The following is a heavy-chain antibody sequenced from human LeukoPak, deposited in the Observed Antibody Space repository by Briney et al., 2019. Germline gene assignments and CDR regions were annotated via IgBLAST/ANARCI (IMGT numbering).Heavy chain of an antibody. CDR1: GGTFSSYA. CDR2: IIPIFGTA. V-gene: IGHV1-69*13. CDR3: ARDTLEYSSSVSTYYYYGMDV. D-gene: IGHD6-6*01. Sequence: SVKVSCKASGGTFSSYAISWVRQAPGQGLKWMGGIIPIFGTANYAQKFQGRVTITADESTSTAYMELSSLRSEDTAVYYCARDTLEYSSSVSTYYYYGMDVWGQGTTVTVSS. J-gene: IGHJ6*02.